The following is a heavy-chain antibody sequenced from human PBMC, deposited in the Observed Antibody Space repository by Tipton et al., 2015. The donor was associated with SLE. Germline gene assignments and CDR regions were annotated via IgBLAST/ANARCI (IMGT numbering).Heavy chain of an antibody. CDR1: GDSINSGSYS. Sequence: TLSLTCIVSGDSINSGSYSWAWIRQPPGKGLEWIGEINHSGSTNYNPSLKSRVTISVDTSKNQFSLKLSSVTAADTAVYYCAREPVYYYYYMDVWGKGTTVTVSS. CDR3: AREPVYYYYYMDV. J-gene: IGHJ6*03. CDR2: INHSGST. V-gene: IGHV4-39*07.